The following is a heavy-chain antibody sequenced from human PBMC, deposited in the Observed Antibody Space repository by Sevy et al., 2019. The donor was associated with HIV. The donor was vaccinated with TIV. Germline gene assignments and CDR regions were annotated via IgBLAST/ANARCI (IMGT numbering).Heavy chain of an antibody. CDR1: GFTFAKYS. D-gene: IGHD2-15*01. J-gene: IGHJ4*02. CDR3: ARGGCTPPQDY. Sequence: GGSLRLSCAASGFTFAKYSMSWVRQAPGKGLEWVSTFSFGCGRINYADSVKGRFTISRDDSKNTLFLQMNSLRAEDKAKYFCARGGCTPPQDYWGQGNLVNVSS. V-gene: IGHV3-23*01. CDR2: FSFGCGRI.